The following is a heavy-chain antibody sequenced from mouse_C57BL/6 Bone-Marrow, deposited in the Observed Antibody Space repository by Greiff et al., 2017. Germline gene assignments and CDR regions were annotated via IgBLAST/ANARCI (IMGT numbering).Heavy chain of an antibody. CDR2: IYPGDGET. D-gene: IGHD1-1*01. V-gene: IGHV1-82*01. J-gene: IGHJ3*01. Sequence: VQLQQSGPELVKPGASVKISCKASGYAFSSSWMNWVKQRPGKGLEWIGRIYPGDGETNYNGKFKGKATLTADKSSSTAYMQLSSLTSEDSAVYFCSNECYYVRVWFAYWGQGTLVTVSA. CDR1: GYAFSSSW. CDR3: SNECYYVRVWFAY.